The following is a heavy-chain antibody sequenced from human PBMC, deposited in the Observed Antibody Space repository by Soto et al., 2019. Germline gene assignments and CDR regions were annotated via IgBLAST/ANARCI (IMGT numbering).Heavy chain of an antibody. Sequence: ASVKVSCKASGYTFTGYYIHWVRQAPGQGLEWMGWINPNGGVTSYAQKFQGRVTLTSDTSISTAYMDLSGLRSDDTAVYYCARGSPNDYWGQGTLVTVSS. D-gene: IGHD6-13*01. CDR2: INPNGGVT. V-gene: IGHV1-2*02. CDR1: GYTFTGYY. J-gene: IGHJ4*02. CDR3: ARGSPNDY.